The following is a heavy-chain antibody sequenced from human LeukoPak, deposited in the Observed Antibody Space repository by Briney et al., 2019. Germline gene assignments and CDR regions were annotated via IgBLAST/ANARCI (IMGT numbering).Heavy chain of an antibody. V-gene: IGHV4-34*01. D-gene: IGHD3-10*01. CDR1: GGSFSGYY. CDR3: ARTESRYYFDY. CDR2: INHSGST. J-gene: IGHJ4*02. Sequence: PSETLSLTCAVYGGSFSGYYWSWIRQPPGKGLEWIGEINHSGSTNYNPSLKSRVTISVDTSKNQFSLKLSSVTAADTAVYYCARTESRYYFDYWGEGTLVSVSS.